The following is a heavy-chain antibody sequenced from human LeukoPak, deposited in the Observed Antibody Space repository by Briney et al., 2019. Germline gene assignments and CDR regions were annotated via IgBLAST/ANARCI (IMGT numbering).Heavy chain of an antibody. CDR1: GYSISSGYY. V-gene: IGHV4-38-2*02. CDR3: ARSYYYGSGH. D-gene: IGHD3-10*01. Sequence: SETLSLTCTVSGYSISSGYYWGWIRQPPGKGLEWIGSIYHSGSTYYNPSLKSRVTISVDTSKNQFSLKLSSVTAADTAVYYCARSYYYGSGHWGQGTLVTVSS. J-gene: IGHJ4*02. CDR2: IYHSGST.